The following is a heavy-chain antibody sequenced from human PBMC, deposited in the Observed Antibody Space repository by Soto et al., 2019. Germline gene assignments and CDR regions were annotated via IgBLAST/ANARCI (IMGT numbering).Heavy chain of an antibody. Sequence: SETLSLTCTVSGGSTSSSSYYWGWIRQPPGKGLEWIGSIYYSGSTYYNPSLKSRVTISVDTSKNQFSLKLSSVTAADTAVYYCARGYYDYVWGSYRYPAPVDYWGQGTLVT. D-gene: IGHD3-16*02. J-gene: IGHJ4*02. V-gene: IGHV4-39*01. CDR3: ARGYYDYVWGSYRYPAPVDY. CDR1: GGSTSSSSYY. CDR2: IYYSGST.